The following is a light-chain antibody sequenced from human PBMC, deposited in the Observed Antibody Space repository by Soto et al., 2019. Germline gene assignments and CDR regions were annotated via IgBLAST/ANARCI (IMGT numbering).Light chain of an antibody. J-gene: IGKJ1*01. V-gene: IGKV3-15*01. Sequence: EIVMTQSPATLSVSPGERATLSCRASQTITNNLARYQQKPGQAPRLLIYDASTRATGVPARFSGSGSGTEFTLTISSLQSEDFALYYCQQYNNWPPATFGQGTKVEIK. CDR2: DAS. CDR1: QTITNN. CDR3: QQYNNWPPAT.